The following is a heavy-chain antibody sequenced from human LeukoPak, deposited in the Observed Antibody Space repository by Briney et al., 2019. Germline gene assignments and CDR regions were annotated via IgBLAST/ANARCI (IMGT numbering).Heavy chain of an antibody. Sequence: NLGESLKISCKGSGYSFTSYWIGWVRQMPGKGLEWMGIIYPGDSDTRYSPSFQGQVTISADKSISTAYLQWSSLKASDTAMYYCARLPYCGGDCYSGSFDYWGQGTLVTVSS. CDR3: ARLPYCGGDCYSGSFDY. D-gene: IGHD2-21*02. V-gene: IGHV5-51*01. CDR2: IYPGDSDT. CDR1: GYSFTSYW. J-gene: IGHJ4*02.